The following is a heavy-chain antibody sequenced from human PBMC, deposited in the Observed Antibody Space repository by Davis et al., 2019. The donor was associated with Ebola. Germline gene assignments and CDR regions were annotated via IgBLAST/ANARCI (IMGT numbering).Heavy chain of an antibody. CDR1: GYTFTTYG. V-gene: IGHV1-18*01. D-gene: IGHD3-10*01. Sequence: AASVKVSCKASGYTFTTYGISWVRQAPGQGLEWMGWISAYYGTTNYAQSLQGRVTMTRDPSTSTAHMELRGLRSDDTAVYYCAREAEVDGSIFFLHWGQGTLVTVSS. CDR2: ISAYYGTT. J-gene: IGHJ1*01. CDR3: AREAEVDGSIFFLH.